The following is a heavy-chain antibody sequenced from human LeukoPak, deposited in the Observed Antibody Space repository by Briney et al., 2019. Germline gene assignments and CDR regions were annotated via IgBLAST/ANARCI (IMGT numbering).Heavy chain of an antibody. CDR3: AKDPQSRYCSSTSCYGPVWFDP. Sequence: GASLRLSCAASGFTFSSYAMSWVRQAPGKGLEWVSAISGSGGSTYYADSVKGRFTISRDNSKNTLYLQMNSLRAEDTAVYYCAKDPQSRYCSSTSCYGPVWFDPWGQRTLVTVSS. CDR1: GFTFSSYA. J-gene: IGHJ5*02. V-gene: IGHV3-23*01. D-gene: IGHD2-2*01. CDR2: ISGSGGST.